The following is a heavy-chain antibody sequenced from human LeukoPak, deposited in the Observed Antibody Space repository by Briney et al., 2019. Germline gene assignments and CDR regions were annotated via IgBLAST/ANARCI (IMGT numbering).Heavy chain of an antibody. V-gene: IGHV1-8*01. CDR3: ASNGYSGYEELDY. J-gene: IGHJ4*02. CDR1: GYTFTSYD. D-gene: IGHD5-12*01. CDR2: MNPNSGNT. Sequence: GASVKVSCKASGYTFTSYDINWVRQATGQGLEWMGWMNPNSGNTDYAQKFQGRVTMTRNTSISTAYMELSSLRSDDTAVYYCASNGYSGYEELDYWGQGTLVTVSS.